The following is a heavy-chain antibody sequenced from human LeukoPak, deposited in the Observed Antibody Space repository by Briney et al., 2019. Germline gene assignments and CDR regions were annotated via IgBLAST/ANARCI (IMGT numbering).Heavy chain of an antibody. Sequence: ASVKVSCKASGYTFTSYAMNWVRQAPGQGLEWMGNIDTTTGNPRYAQDFTGRFVFSLDTSVSTAYLQITSLKADDTAAYYCVRGTPIPGMDYWGQGTQVTVSS. D-gene: IGHD3-10*01. CDR1: GYTFTSYA. CDR2: IDTTTGNP. J-gene: IGHJ4*02. CDR3: VRGTPIPGMDY. V-gene: IGHV7-4-1*02.